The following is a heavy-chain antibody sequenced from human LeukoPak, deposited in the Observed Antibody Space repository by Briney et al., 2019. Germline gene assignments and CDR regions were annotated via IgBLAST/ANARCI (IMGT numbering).Heavy chain of an antibody. V-gene: IGHV1-69*13. CDR2: IIPIFGTA. D-gene: IGHD5-24*01. CDR3: AIEMATINKYYFDY. J-gene: IGHJ4*02. CDR1: GGTFSSYA. Sequence: SVKVSCKASGGTFSSYAISWVRQAPGQGLEWMGGIIPIFGTANYAQKFQGRVTITADESTRTAYMELSSLRSEDTAVYYCAIEMATINKYYFDYWGQGTLVTVSS.